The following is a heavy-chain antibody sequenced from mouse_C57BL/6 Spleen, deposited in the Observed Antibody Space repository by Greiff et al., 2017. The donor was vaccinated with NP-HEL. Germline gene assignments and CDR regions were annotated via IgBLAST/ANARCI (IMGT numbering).Heavy chain of an antibody. Sequence: EVKLMESGGGLVKPGGSLKLSCAASGFTFSSYAMSWVRQTPEQRLEWVATISDGGSYTYYPDNVKGRFTISRDNAKNNLYLQMSHLKSEDTAMYYCARDRNYYGSSYGYFDVWGTGTTVTVSS. D-gene: IGHD1-1*01. CDR1: GFTFSSYA. V-gene: IGHV5-4*01. CDR2: ISDGGSYT. J-gene: IGHJ1*03. CDR3: ARDRNYYGSSYGYFDV.